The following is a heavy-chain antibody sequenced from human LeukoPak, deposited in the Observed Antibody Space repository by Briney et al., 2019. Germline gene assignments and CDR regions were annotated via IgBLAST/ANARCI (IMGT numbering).Heavy chain of an antibody. CDR2: INYSGSA. CDR1: GGSISSSSYY. J-gene: IGHJ6*01. D-gene: IGHD1-26*01. V-gene: IGHV4-39*01. CDR3: ARRVAGAWYYYYGMDV. Sequence: SETLSLTCTVSGGSISSSSYYWGWIRQPPGKGLEWLGSINYSGSAYYNPSRKSRVTISVATSKNQFSLKLSSVTAADAPCYDCARRVAGAWYYYYGMDVFGQGGTVTVSS.